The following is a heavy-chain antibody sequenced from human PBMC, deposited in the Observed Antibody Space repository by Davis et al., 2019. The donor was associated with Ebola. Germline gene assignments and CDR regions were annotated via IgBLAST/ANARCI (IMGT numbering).Heavy chain of an antibody. CDR2: INSDGSST. CDR3: ANSQGSYYYYGMDV. Sequence: GESLKISCAASGFTFSSYWMHWVRQAPGKGLVWVSRINSDGSSTSYADSVKGRFTISRDNAKNTLYLQMNSLRAEDTAVYYCANSQGSYYYYGMDVWGQGTTVTVSS. J-gene: IGHJ6*02. V-gene: IGHV3-74*01. CDR1: GFTFSSYW. D-gene: IGHD1-26*01.